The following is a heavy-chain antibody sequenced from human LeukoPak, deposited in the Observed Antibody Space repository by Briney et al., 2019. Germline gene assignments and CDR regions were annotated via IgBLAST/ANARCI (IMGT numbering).Heavy chain of an antibody. J-gene: IGHJ6*03. Sequence: GGSLRLSCAASGFAFSSYAMSWVRQAPGKGLEWVSAISGSGGSTYYADSVKGRFTISRDNSKNTPYLQMNSLRAEDTAVYYCADDFWSDYYYMDVWGKGTTVTVSS. CDR2: ISGSGGST. CDR3: ADDFWSDYYYMDV. D-gene: IGHD3-3*01. CDR1: GFAFSSYA. V-gene: IGHV3-23*01.